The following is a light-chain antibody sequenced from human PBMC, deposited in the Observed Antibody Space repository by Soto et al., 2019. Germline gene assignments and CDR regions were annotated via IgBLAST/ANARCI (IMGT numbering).Light chain of an antibody. CDR1: QSVSSN. Sequence: EIVMTQSPATLAVSPGERAALSCRASQSVSSNFAWYQQKPGQARRLLIYGASSRATGTPARFSGSGSGTECSLTISSLQSEDFAVDYCQQYNNWPYTFGLGTKLEMK. CDR3: QQYNNWPYT. J-gene: IGKJ2*01. V-gene: IGKV3-15*01. CDR2: GAS.